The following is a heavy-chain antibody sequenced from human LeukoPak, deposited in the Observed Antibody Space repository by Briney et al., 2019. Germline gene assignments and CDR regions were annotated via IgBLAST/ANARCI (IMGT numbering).Heavy chain of an antibody. CDR1: GYTFTSYG. CDR3: AAGRMGQVRTAFDI. CDR2: ISAYNGNT. D-gene: IGHD1-1*01. Sequence: ASVKVSCKASGYTFTSYGISWVRQAPGQGLEWMGWISAYNGNTNYAQKFQERVTITRDMSTSTAYMELSSLRSEDTAVYYCAAGRMGQVRTAFDIWGQGTMVTVSS. V-gene: IGHV1-18*01. J-gene: IGHJ3*02.